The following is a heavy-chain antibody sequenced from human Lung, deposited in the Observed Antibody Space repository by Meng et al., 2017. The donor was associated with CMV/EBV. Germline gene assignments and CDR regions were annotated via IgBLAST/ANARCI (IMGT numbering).Heavy chain of an antibody. CDR3: ARVPESRYYGSGSYYYYGLDV. CDR1: GFTFSRFW. V-gene: IGHV3-7*01. Sequence: GEXXTISCTASGFTFSRFWMSWVRQAPGKGLEWVANIKQDGTEKSYVDSVKGRFTISRDNAKNSLYLQMNRLRAEDTAVYYCARVPESRYYGSGSYYYYGLDVXGQGXTVTVSS. D-gene: IGHD3-10*01. CDR2: IKQDGTEK. J-gene: IGHJ6*02.